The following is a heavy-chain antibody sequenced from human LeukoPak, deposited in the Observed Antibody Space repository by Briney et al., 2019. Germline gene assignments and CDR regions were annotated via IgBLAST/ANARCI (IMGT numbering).Heavy chain of an antibody. Sequence: PSETLSLTCAVYGGSFSGYYWSWVRQAPGKGLEWVSTISGSGGSTYYADSVKGRFTIFRDNSKNTLYLQMNSLRAEDTAVYYCAKQLLGIAVAGTAYWGQGTLVTVSS. J-gene: IGHJ4*02. CDR2: ISGSGGST. CDR1: GGSFSGYY. CDR3: AKQLLGIAVAGTAY. D-gene: IGHD6-19*01. V-gene: IGHV3-23*01.